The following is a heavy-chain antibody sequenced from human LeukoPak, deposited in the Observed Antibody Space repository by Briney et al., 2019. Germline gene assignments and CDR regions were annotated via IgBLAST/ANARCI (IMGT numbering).Heavy chain of an antibody. V-gene: IGHV3-21*05. J-gene: IGHJ4*02. CDR3: ARVRGIAAAAPFDY. CDR2: IGPSGSSI. Sequence: GGPLRLSCAASGFTFSTYSMNWVRQAPGRGLEWVSYIGPSGSSIYYADSVKGRFTISRDNAKNSLYLQMNSLRAEDTAVYYCARVRGIAAAAPFDYWGQGTLVTVSS. CDR1: GFTFSTYS. D-gene: IGHD6-13*01.